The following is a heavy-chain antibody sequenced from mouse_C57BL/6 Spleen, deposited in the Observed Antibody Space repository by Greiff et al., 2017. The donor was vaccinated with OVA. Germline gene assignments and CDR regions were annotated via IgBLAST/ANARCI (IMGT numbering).Heavy chain of an antibody. Sequence: QVQLQQPGAELVKPGASVKISCKASGYAFSSYWMNWVKQRPGKGLEWIGQIYPGDGDTNYNGKFKGKATLTADKSSSTAYMQLSSLTSEDSAVYFCARGDYGSSDDYWGQGTTLTVSS. D-gene: IGHD1-1*01. CDR3: ARGDYGSSDDY. CDR2: IYPGDGDT. V-gene: IGHV1-80*01. CDR1: GYAFSSYW. J-gene: IGHJ2*01.